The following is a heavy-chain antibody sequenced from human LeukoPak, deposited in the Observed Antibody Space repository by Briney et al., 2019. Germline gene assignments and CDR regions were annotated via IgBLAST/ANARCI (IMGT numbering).Heavy chain of an antibody. CDR2: ICSSGST. D-gene: IGHD3-22*01. CDR3: ASPPAKYDNSGSVAYY. Sequence: PSETLSLTCTVSGGSINSRSYCWGWIRQPPGKGLEWIGTICSSGSTYNNPSLKSRVTMSVDTSNSQFSLNLNSVTAADTAIYYCASPPAKYDNSGSVAYYWGQGTLVTVSS. J-gene: IGHJ4*02. CDR1: GGSINSRSYC. V-gene: IGHV4-39*01.